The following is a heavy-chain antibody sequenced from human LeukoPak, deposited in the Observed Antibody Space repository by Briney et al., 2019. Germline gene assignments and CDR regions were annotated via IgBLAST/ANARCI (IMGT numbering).Heavy chain of an antibody. J-gene: IGHJ4*02. V-gene: IGHV1-46*01. CDR3: ARETDIAAAANYFDY. D-gene: IGHD6-13*01. CDR2: INPSGGGT. Sequence: ASVKVSCKASGYPFTNYYIHWVRQAPGQGLECMGIINPSGGGTTYAQKFQGRVTMTRDTSTRTVYMELSSLRSDDTAVYHCARETDIAAAANYFDYWGQGTLVTVSS. CDR1: GYPFTNYY.